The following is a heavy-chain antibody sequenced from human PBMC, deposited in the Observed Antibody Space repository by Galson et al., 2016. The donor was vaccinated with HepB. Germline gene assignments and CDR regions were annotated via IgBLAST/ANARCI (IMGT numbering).Heavy chain of an antibody. V-gene: IGHV4-4*02. CDR3: AREKTEDIVEVPAAHYGLDV. Sequence: LSLTCAVSGDSISNNYWWTWVRQFPGQGLEWIGEIYQTGTAHYNPSFTSRATISIDKSKNEISLKMRSVTAADTAVYYCAREKTEDIVEVPAAHYGLDVWGQGTTVTVSS. D-gene: IGHD2-2*01. CDR2: IYQTGTA. J-gene: IGHJ6*02. CDR1: GDSISNNYW.